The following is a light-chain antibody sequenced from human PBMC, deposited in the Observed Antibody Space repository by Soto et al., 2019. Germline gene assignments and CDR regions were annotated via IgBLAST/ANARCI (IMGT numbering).Light chain of an antibody. CDR2: DAS. Sequence: SVLTPSQGTLSLSPGERVTLSCRASQTFGRAYLAWYQQKPDQSPRLLIYDASSRATGIPDRFSGSGSGTDFTLTISRLEPEDFAVYYCQQFGTSPLYTFGQGTKLEIK. CDR1: QTFGRAY. CDR3: QQFGTSPLYT. J-gene: IGKJ2*01. V-gene: IGKV3-20*01.